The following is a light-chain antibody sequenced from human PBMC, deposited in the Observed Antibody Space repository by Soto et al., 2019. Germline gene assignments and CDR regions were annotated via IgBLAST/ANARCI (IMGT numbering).Light chain of an antibody. CDR1: SSDVGGYNY. CDR3: SLYTSSSTVV. V-gene: IGLV2-14*01. CDR2: DVS. Sequence: QSALTHPASVSGSPGQSITISCTGTSSDVGGYNYVSWYQQHPGKAPKPMIYDVSNRPSGVSNRFSGSNSGNTASLTISGLEAEDEADYYCSLYTSSSTVVFGGGTKLTVL. J-gene: IGLJ2*01.